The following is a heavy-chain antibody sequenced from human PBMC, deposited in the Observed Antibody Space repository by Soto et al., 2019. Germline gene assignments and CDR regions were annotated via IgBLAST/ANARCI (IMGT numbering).Heavy chain of an antibody. CDR2: IYYSWST. Sequence: QLQLQESGPGLVKPSETLSLTCTVSGGSISSSSYYWGWIRQPPGKGLEWIGSIYYSWSTYYNPSLKSRVTISEDTAKNQFSLKLSSVTAADTAVYYCARPGRAFDIWGQGTMVTVSS. D-gene: IGHD3-10*01. CDR1: GGSISSSSYY. V-gene: IGHV4-39*01. CDR3: ARPGRAFDI. J-gene: IGHJ3*02.